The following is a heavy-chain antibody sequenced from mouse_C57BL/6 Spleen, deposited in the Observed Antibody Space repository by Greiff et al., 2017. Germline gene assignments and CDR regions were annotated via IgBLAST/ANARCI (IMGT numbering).Heavy chain of an antibody. D-gene: IGHD2-3*01. Sequence: QVQLQQPGTELVKPGASVKLSCKASGYTFTSSWMHWVKQRPGQGLEWIGNINPSNGGTNYNEKFKSKATLTADKSSSTAYMQLRSLTSDDSAVXYCATDGYDYYALDYWGQGTSVTVSS. CDR2: INPSNGGT. CDR1: GYTFTSSW. V-gene: IGHV1-53*01. J-gene: IGHJ4*01. CDR3: ATDGYDYYALDY.